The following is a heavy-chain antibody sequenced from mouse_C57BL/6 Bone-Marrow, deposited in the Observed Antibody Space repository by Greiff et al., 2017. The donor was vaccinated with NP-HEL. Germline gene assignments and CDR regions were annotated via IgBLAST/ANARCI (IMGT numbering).Heavy chain of an antibody. J-gene: IGHJ1*03. V-gene: IGHV3-6*01. D-gene: IGHD1-1*01. Sequence: EVQRVESGPGLVKPSQSLSLTCSVTGYSITSGYYWNWIRQFPGNKLEWMGYISYDGSNNYNPSLKNRISITRDTSKNQFFLKLNSVTTEDTATYYCAREITTVYFDVWGTGTTVTVSS. CDR2: ISYDGSN. CDR3: AREITTVYFDV. CDR1: GYSITSGYY.